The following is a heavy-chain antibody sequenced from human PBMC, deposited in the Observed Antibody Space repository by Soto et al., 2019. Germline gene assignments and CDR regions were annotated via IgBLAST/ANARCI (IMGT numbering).Heavy chain of an antibody. D-gene: IGHD6-19*01. CDR2: INSDGSST. Sequence: PVGSLRLSCAASGFTFSSYWMHWVRQAPGKGLVWVSRINSDGSSTSYADSVKGRFTISRDNAKNTLYLQMNSLRAEDTAVYYCARSLYSSGWLDFDYWGQGTLVTVSS. CDR3: ARSLYSSGWLDFDY. V-gene: IGHV3-74*01. CDR1: GFTFSSYW. J-gene: IGHJ4*02.